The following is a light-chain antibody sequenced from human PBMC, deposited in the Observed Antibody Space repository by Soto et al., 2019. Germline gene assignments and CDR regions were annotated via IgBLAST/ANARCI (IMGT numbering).Light chain of an antibody. CDR3: QLSHTTLT. CDR1: QGISSY. V-gene: IGKV1-8*01. CDR2: GAS. Sequence: AIRMTQSPSSFSASTGDRVTITCRASQGISSYLAWYQQKPGKAPKLLIYGASTLQSGVPSRFSGSGSGADFTLTISSLQPEDSATYYCQLSHTTLTFGQGTRLEIK. J-gene: IGKJ5*01.